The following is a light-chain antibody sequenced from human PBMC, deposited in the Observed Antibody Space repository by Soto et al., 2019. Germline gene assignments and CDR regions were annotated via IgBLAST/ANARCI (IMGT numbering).Light chain of an antibody. CDR1: QDISNY. J-gene: IGKJ4*01. V-gene: IGKV1-33*01. CDR3: QQYDNLPLT. Sequence: DIQMTQSPSSLSASVGDRVTITCQASQDISNYLNWYQQKPGKAPKLLIYDASNLETGVPSRFSGSGSGTDFTFTIRSLQPEDIATYYCQQYDNLPLTFGGGTKV. CDR2: DAS.